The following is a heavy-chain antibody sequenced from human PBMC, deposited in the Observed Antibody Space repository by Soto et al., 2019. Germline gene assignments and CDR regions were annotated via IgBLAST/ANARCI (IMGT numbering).Heavy chain of an antibody. CDR3: AKDGATPVAARFLDS. CDR2: IIPIFGTA. CDR1: GGTFSSYA. J-gene: IGHJ4*02. V-gene: IGHV1-69*06. Sequence: SVKVSFKASGGTFSSYAISWVRQAPGQGLEWMGGIIPIFGTANYAQKFQGRVTITADNSKSTLYLQMNSLRPEDTAVYYCAKDGATPVAARFLDSWGQGTPVTVSS. D-gene: IGHD6-19*01.